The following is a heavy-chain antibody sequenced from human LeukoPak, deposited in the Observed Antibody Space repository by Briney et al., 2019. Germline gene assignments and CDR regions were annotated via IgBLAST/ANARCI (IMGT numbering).Heavy chain of an antibody. CDR3: AELGITMIGGV. V-gene: IGHV3-48*03. D-gene: IGHD3-10*02. J-gene: IGHJ6*04. Sequence: GGSLRLSCAASGFTFSSYEMNWVRQAPGKGLEWVSYISSSGSTIYYADSVKGRFTISRDNAKNSLYRQMNSLRAEATAVYYCAELGITMIGGVWGKGTTVTIPS. CDR1: GFTFSSYE. CDR2: ISSSGSTI.